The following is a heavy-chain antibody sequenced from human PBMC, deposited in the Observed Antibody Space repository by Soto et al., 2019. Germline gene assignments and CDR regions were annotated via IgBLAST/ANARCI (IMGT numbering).Heavy chain of an antibody. V-gene: IGHV1-18*04. CDR3: TRAGASDWNYVSTSS. D-gene: IGHD1-7*01. CDR1: GYTFTTSG. J-gene: IGHJ4*02. Sequence: VQSGAEVKKPGASVKVSCKASGYTFTTSGFNWVRQAPGQGLEWMGWISAKSGNTNYAQKLQGRVTMTTDTSTSTVYMELKSLTSDDTAIYYCTRAGASDWNYVSTSSWGQGTLVTVSS. CDR2: ISAKSGNT.